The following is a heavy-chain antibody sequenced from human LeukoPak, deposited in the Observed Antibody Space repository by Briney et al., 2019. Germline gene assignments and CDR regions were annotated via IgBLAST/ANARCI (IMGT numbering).Heavy chain of an antibody. J-gene: IGHJ4*02. V-gene: IGHV1-18*01. CDR3: ARQTPGYYDSSGVDY. Sequence: ASVKVSCKASGYTFTSYGISWVRQAPGQGLEWMGRISAYNGNTNYAQKLQGRVTMTTDTSTSTAYMELRSLRSDDTAVYYCARQTPGYYDSSGVDYWGQGTLVTVSS. CDR2: ISAYNGNT. CDR1: GYTFTSYG. D-gene: IGHD3-22*01.